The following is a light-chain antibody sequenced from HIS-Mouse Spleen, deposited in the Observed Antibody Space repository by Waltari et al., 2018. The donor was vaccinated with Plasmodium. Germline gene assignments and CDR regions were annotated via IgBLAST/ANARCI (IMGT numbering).Light chain of an antibody. CDR2: EDS. CDR1: ALPKKY. Sequence: SYELTQPPSVSVSPGQTARITCSGDALPKKYAYWYQQKSGQAPVLVIYEDSKRPSGIPEIFSGSSSGTMATLTISGAQVEDEADYYCYSTDSSGNHRVFGRGTKLTVL. J-gene: IGLJ3*02. V-gene: IGLV3-10*01. CDR3: YSTDSSGNHRV.